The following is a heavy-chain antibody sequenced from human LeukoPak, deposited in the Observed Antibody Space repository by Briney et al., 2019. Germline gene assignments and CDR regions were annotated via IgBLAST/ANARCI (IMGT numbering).Heavy chain of an antibody. CDR3: AKDLYYYDSSGSHYFDY. V-gene: IGHV3-30*02. J-gene: IGHJ4*02. CDR1: GFNFSSYG. CDR2: IRYDGSNK. D-gene: IGHD3-22*01. Sequence: GGSLRLSCAASGFNFSSYGMHWLRQAPGKGLEWVAFIRYDGSNKYYADSVKGRFTISRDNSKNTLYLQMNSLRAEDTAVYYCAKDLYYYDSSGSHYFDYWGQGTLVTVSS.